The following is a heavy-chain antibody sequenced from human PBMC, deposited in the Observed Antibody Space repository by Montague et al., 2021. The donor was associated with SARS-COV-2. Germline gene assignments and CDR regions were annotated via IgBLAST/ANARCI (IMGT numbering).Heavy chain of an antibody. D-gene: IGHD3-10*01. V-gene: IGHV4-39*01. J-gene: IGHJ5*02. CDR1: DASISSSSNY. CDR3: ARLVWFGEVSSENWFDP. CDR2: IYYSGST. Sequence: SETLSLTCTVSDASISSSSNYWGWIRQPPGKVLECIGSIYYSGSTYYTSSLRSRATISVDTSKNQFSLKSNSVTAADTAVYYCARLVWFGEVSSENWFDPWGQGTLVTVSS.